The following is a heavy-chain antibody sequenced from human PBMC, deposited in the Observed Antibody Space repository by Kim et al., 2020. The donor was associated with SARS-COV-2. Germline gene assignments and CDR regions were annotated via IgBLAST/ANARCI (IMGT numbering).Heavy chain of an antibody. J-gene: IGHJ4*02. V-gene: IGHV4-39*01. Sequence: SETLSLTCTVSGGSISSSSYYWGWIRQPPGKGLEWIGSIYYSGSTYYNPSLKSRVTISVDTSKNQFSLKLSSVTAADTAVYYCARRVSMVRGVIFPVGEGYYFDYWGQGTLVTVSS. D-gene: IGHD3-10*01. CDR1: GGSISSSSYY. CDR2: IYYSGST. CDR3: ARRVSMVRGVIFPVGEGYYFDY.